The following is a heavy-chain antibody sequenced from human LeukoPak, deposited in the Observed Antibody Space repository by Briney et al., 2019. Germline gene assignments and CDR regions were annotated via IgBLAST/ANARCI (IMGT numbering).Heavy chain of an antibody. D-gene: IGHD2-21*02. J-gene: IGHJ4*02. V-gene: IGHV4-59*01. Sequence: SETLSLTCTVSGGSISSYYWSWIRQPPGKGLEWIGYIYYSGSTNYNPSLKSRVTISVDTSKNQFSLKLSSVTAAYTAVYYCAREHCGGDCYSYYFDYWGQGTLVTVSS. CDR3: AREHCGGDCYSYYFDY. CDR1: GGSISSYY. CDR2: IYYSGST.